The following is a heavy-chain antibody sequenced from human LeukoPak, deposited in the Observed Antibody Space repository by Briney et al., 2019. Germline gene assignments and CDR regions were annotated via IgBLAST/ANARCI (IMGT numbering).Heavy chain of an antibody. J-gene: IGHJ4*02. CDR2: ISSSSSYI. V-gene: IGHV3-21*01. D-gene: IGHD6-13*01. Sequence: GGSLRLSCAASGFTFSSYSMNWVRQAPGKGLEWVSSISSSSSYIYYADPVKGRFTISRDNAKNSLYLQMNSLRAEDTAVYYCARLGLAAADDYWGQGTLVTVSS. CDR1: GFTFSSYS. CDR3: ARLGLAAADDY.